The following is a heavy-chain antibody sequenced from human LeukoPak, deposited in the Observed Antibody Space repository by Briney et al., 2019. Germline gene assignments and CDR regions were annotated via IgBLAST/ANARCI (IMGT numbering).Heavy chain of an antibody. CDR1: GLTFSSYG. J-gene: IGHJ6*03. CDR2: ISTTGGTT. Sequence: GGTLRLSCAASGLTFSSYGMSWVRQAPGMGLEWVSAISTTGGTTYYADSVRGRFTISRDNSRNTLYLQMNSLRAEDTAVYYCARDHKGYSYGYRRGYSDYYYMDVWGKGTTVTVSS. V-gene: IGHV3-23*01. D-gene: IGHD5-18*01. CDR3: ARDHKGYSYGYRRGYSDYYYMDV.